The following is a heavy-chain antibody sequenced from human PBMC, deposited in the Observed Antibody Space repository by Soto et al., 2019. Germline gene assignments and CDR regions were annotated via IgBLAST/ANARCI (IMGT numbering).Heavy chain of an antibody. J-gene: IGHJ6*02. CDR2: ISAYNGNT. CDR3: ARGGYCISTSCYGDYYYYYGMHV. CDR1: GYTFTSYG. D-gene: IGHD2-2*01. V-gene: IGHV1-18*01. Sequence: ASVKVSCKASGYTFTSYGISWVRQAPGQGLEWMGWISAYNGNTNYAQKLQGRVTMTTDTSTSTAYMELRSLRSDDTAVYYCARGGYCISTSCYGDYYYYYGMHVWGQATTVTVSS.